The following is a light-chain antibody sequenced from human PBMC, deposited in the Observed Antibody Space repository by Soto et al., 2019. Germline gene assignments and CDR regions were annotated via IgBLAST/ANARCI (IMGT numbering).Light chain of an antibody. J-gene: IGKJ4*01. Sequence: EIVLTQPPGTLSLSPGERATLSCRASQSVSSNYLAWYQQKPGQSPRLLIYGTSSRATGIPDRFSGSGSGTDFTLTISRLGPEDFAVYYCQHYGSSPLTFGGGTNVEI. CDR3: QHYGSSPLT. CDR2: GTS. V-gene: IGKV3-20*01. CDR1: QSVSSNY.